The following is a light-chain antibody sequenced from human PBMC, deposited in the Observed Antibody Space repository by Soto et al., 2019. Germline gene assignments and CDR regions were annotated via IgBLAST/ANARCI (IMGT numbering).Light chain of an antibody. J-gene: IGLJ2*01. CDR3: SSYAGSNNLGV. V-gene: IGLV2-8*01. Sequence: QSALTQPPSASGSPGQSVTISCTGTTSDVVAYNYVSWYQQHPGKAPKLMIYEVSKRPSGVPDRFSGSKSGNTASLTVSGLQAEDEADYYCSSYAGSNNLGVFGGGTKLTVL. CDR2: EVS. CDR1: TSDVVAYNY.